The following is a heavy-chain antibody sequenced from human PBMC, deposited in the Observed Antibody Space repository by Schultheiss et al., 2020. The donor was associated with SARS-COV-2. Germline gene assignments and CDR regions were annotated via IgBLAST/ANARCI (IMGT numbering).Heavy chain of an antibody. Sequence: SQTLSLTCTVSGGSISSYYWSWIRQPPGKGLEWIGYMSYSGTTNYNPSLKSRVTISLDTSENQFSLMLSSVTTADTAVYYCARGHDVPSVDTAMVRGGFDYWGQGTLVTVSS. J-gene: IGHJ4*02. CDR2: MSYSGTT. CDR3: ARGHDVPSVDTAMVRGGFDY. V-gene: IGHV4-59*01. D-gene: IGHD5-18*01. CDR1: GGSISSYY.